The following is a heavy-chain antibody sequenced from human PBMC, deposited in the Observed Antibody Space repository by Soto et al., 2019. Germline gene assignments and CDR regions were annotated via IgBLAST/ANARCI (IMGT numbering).Heavy chain of an antibody. CDR2: INHSGST. Sequence: SETLSLTCAVYNGSFSVYYWIWIRQPPGEGLEWIGEINHSGSTNYNPSLKSRVTMSVDTSKNQFSLKLSSVTAADTAVYYCARDSTRRGACDIWGQGTMVTVSS. CDR1: NGSFSVYY. CDR3: ARDSTRRGACDI. J-gene: IGHJ3*02. V-gene: IGHV4-34*01. D-gene: IGHD4-4*01.